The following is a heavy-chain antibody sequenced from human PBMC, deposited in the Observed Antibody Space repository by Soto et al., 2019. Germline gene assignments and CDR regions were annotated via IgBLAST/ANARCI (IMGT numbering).Heavy chain of an antibody. V-gene: IGHV3-23*01. J-gene: IGHJ4*02. D-gene: IGHD2-2*01. CDR2: ISGSGAYT. CDR1: GCTFSSYA. CDR3: AKYGCSSTSCQCDY. Sequence: TGVPLRLSCAASGCTFSSYAMTWVRQAPGKGLEWVSAISGSGAYTYYANSVKGRFTISRDNSKNTLYLQLNSPRAEDTAVYYCAKYGCSSTSCQCDYWGQGTRVTVSS.